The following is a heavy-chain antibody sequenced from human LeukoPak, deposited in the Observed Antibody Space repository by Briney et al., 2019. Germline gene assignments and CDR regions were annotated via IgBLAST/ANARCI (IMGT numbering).Heavy chain of an antibody. CDR3: ARGAYASGSYLSYFDY. CDR2: IIPIFGTA. V-gene: IGHV1-69*05. CDR1: GGTFSSYA. Sequence: ASVKVSCKASGGTFSSYAISWVRQAPGQGLEWMGGIIPIFGTANYAQKFQGRVTITRNTSISTAYMELSSLRSEDTAVYYCARGAYASGSYLSYFDYWGQGTLVTVSS. D-gene: IGHD3-10*01. J-gene: IGHJ4*02.